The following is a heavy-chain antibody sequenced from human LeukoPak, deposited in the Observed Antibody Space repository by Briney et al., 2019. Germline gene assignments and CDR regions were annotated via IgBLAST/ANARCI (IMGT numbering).Heavy chain of an antibody. CDR1: GFTFSDYY. J-gene: IGHJ4*02. V-gene: IGHV3-11*04. Sequence: GGSLRLSCAASGFTFSDYYMSWIRQAPGKGLEWVSYISSGSTIYYADSVKGRFTISRDNAKNSLYLQMNSLRAEDTAVYYCARSLEAGYSSSWYWGYWGQGTLVTVSS. D-gene: IGHD6-13*01. CDR2: ISSGSTI. CDR3: ARSLEAGYSSSWYWGY.